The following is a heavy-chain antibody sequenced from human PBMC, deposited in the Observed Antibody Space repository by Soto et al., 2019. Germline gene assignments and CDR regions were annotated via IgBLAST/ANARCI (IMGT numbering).Heavy chain of an antibody. J-gene: IGHJ4*02. V-gene: IGHV4-39*01. CDR2: IYYSGST. Sequence: SETLSLTCTVSGGSISSSSYYWGWIRQPPGKGLEWIGSIYYSGSTYYNPSLKSRVTISVDTSKNQFSLKLSSVTAADTAVYYCARHTGKVQDIAAAGTCLDYWGQGTLVTVSS. CDR3: ARHTGKVQDIAAAGTCLDY. D-gene: IGHD6-13*01. CDR1: GGSISSSSYY.